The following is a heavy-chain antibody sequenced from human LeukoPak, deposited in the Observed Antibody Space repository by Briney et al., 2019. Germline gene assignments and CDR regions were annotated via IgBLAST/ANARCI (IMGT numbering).Heavy chain of an antibody. CDR3: AKQGGGATGFDY. CDR1: GFTFDDYT. Sequence: GGSLRLSCAASGFTFDDYTMHWVRQAPGKGLEWVSLISWEGGSTYYADSVKGRFTISRDNSKNSLYLQMNSLRTEDTALYYCAKQGGGATGFDYWGQGTLVTVSS. J-gene: IGHJ4*02. D-gene: IGHD3-16*01. CDR2: ISWEGGST. V-gene: IGHV3-43*01.